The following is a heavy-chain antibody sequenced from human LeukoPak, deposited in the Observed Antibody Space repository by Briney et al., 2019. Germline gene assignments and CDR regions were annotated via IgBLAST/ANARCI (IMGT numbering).Heavy chain of an antibody. D-gene: IGHD3-10*01. Sequence: SETLSLTCAVYGGSFSGYYGSWIRQPPGKGLEWIGEINHSGSTNYNPSLKSRVTISVDTSKNQFSLKLSSVTAADTAAYYCARGRLVRGATYDYWGQGTLVTVSS. CDR1: GGSFSGYY. J-gene: IGHJ4*02. CDR3: ARGRLVRGATYDY. CDR2: INHSGST. V-gene: IGHV4-34*01.